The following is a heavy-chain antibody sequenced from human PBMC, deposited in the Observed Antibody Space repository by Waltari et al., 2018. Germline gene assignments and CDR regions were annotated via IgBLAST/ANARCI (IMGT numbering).Heavy chain of an antibody. Sequence: EVQLVESGGVVVQPGGSLRLSCAASGFTFDDYTMHWVRQAPGKGLEWVSLISWDCGSTYYADSVKGRFTISRDNSKNSLYLQMNSLRTEDTALYYCAKDTSRITIFGVVTYGMDVWGQGTTVTVSS. V-gene: IGHV3-43*01. CDR2: ISWDCGST. CDR3: AKDTSRITIFGVVTYGMDV. D-gene: IGHD3-3*01. J-gene: IGHJ6*02. CDR1: GFTFDDYT.